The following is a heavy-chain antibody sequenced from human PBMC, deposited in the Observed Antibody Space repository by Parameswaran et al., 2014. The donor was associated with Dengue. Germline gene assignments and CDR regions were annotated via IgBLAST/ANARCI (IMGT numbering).Heavy chain of an antibody. D-gene: IGHD3-22*01. V-gene: IGHV1-18*01. CDR2: ISAYNGNT. J-gene: IGHJ4*02. Sequence: WVRQAPGQGLEWMGWISAYNGNTNYAQKLQGRVTMTTDTSTSTAYMELRSLRSDDTAVYCCARGSSGTIDYWGQGTLVTVSS. CDR3: ARGSSGTIDY.